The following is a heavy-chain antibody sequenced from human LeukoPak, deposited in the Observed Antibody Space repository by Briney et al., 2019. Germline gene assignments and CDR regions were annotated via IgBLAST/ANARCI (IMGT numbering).Heavy chain of an antibody. CDR2: ISWNSDNI. D-gene: IGHD3-10*01. CDR3: AKGPRYTMIRGVIDY. J-gene: IGHJ4*02. CDR1: GFTFDDYG. V-gene: IGHV3-9*03. Sequence: GRSLRLSCAASGFTFDDYGMHWVRQAPGKGLEWVSGISWNSDNIDYADSVKGRFTISRDNAKNSLYLQMNSLRAEDMALYYCAKGPRYTMIRGVIDYWGQGTLVTVSS.